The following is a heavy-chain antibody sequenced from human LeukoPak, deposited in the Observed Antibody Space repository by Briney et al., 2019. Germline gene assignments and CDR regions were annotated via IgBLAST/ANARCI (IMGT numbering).Heavy chain of an antibody. CDR1: GGSISSYF. Sequence: PSETLSLTCTVSGGSISSYFWSWIRQPPGKGLEWIGYIYYSGSTNYNPSLKSRVTISVDTSKNQFSLKLNSVTAADTAVYYCARDGSSWYAFDIWGQGPMVTVSS. D-gene: IGHD6-13*01. CDR2: IYYSGST. V-gene: IGHV4-59*01. J-gene: IGHJ3*02. CDR3: ARDGSSWYAFDI.